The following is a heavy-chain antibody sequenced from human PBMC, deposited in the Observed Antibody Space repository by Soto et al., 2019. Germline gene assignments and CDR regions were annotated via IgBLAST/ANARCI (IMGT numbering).Heavy chain of an antibody. V-gene: IGHV1-2*04. Sequence: GSMEVSFKASGYTLTRYYMHWVRQAPGQGLEWMGWINPNSGGTNYAQKFQGWVTMTRDTSISTAYMELSRLRSDDTAVYYCARMQCSSTSCEVGYMDVWGKGTTVTVSS. CDR1: GYTLTRYY. D-gene: IGHD2-2*01. J-gene: IGHJ6*03. CDR2: INPNSGGT. CDR3: ARMQCSSTSCEVGYMDV.